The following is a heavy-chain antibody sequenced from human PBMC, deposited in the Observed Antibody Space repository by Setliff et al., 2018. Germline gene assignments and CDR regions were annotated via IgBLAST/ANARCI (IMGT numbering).Heavy chain of an antibody. Sequence: GESLKISCRGSGYTFSDYWIGWVRQMPGKGLEWMGIIYPGYSDTRYSPSFQGQVTFSADKSISTAYLQWSSLKASGTATYYCARVVGADGIGIDYWGQGTVVTVSS. CDR1: GYTFSDYW. V-gene: IGHV5-51*01. D-gene: IGHD2-15*01. CDR2: IYPGYSDT. J-gene: IGHJ4*02. CDR3: ARVVGADGIGIDY.